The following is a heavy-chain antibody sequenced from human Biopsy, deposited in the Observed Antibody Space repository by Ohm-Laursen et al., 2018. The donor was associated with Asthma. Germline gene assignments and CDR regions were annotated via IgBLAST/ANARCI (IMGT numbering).Heavy chain of an antibody. Sequence: TLSLTWTVSGGSISSGGYYWSWIRQHPGEGLEWIGYIYYSGSTYYNPSLKSRVTISVDTSKNQFSLKLSSETAADTAVYYCARFRSDQTGYGDYYYYGMDVWGQGTTVTVSS. CDR3: ARFRSDQTGYGDYYYYGMDV. CDR1: GGSISSGGYY. V-gene: IGHV4-31*02. J-gene: IGHJ6*02. CDR2: IYYSGST. D-gene: IGHD4-17*01.